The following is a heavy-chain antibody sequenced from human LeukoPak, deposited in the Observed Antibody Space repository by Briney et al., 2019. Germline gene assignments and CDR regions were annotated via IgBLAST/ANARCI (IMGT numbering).Heavy chain of an antibody. J-gene: IGHJ4*02. D-gene: IGHD3-9*01. CDR2: IIPIFGTA. V-gene: IGHV1-69*06. Sequence: EASVKVSCKASGGTFISYAISWVRQAPRQGLEWMGGIIPIFGTANYAQKFQGRVTITADKSTSTAYMELSSLRSEDTAVYYCARVNYDILTGNLGYWGQGTLVTVSS. CDR3: ARVNYDILTGNLGY. CDR1: GGTFISYA.